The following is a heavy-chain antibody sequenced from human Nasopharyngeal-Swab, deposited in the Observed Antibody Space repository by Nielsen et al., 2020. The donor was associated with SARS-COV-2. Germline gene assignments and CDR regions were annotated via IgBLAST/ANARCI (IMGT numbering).Heavy chain of an antibody. D-gene: IGHD2-2*02. Sequence: WIRQPPGKGLEWVAVISYDGSNAYYADSVKGRFTISRDNSENTLYLQVNSLRTEDTAVYYCARVRKDCSSTSCYTSDYWGQGTLVTVSS. V-gene: IGHV3-30-3*01. CDR3: ARVRKDCSSTSCYTSDY. CDR2: ISYDGSNA. J-gene: IGHJ4*02.